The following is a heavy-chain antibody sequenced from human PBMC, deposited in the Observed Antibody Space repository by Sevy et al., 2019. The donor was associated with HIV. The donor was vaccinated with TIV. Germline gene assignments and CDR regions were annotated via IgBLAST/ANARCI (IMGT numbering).Heavy chain of an antibody. V-gene: IGHV3-11*01. CDR1: GFTFSDYY. D-gene: IGHD3-16*02. CDR3: ARDARLRLGELSLYLFDY. CDR2: ISSSGSTI. J-gene: IGHJ4*02. Sequence: GGSLRLSCAASGFTFSDYYMSWIRQAPGKGLEWVSYISSSGSTIYYADSVKGRFIISRDNAKNSLYLQMNSLRAEDTAVYYCARDARLRLGELSLYLFDYWGQGTLVTVSS.